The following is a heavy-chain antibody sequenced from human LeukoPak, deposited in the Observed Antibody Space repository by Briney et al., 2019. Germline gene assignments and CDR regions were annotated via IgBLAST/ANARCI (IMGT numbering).Heavy chain of an antibody. V-gene: IGHV3-9*01. D-gene: IGHD6-13*01. J-gene: IGHJ4*02. CDR1: GFTFDDYA. CDR2: VSWNSGSI. CDR3: AKDSGIAAAGNTFDY. Sequence: GGSLRLSCAASGFTFDDYAIHWVRQAPGKGLEWVSGVSWNSGSIGYADSVKGRFTISRDNAKNSLYLQMNSLRAEDTALYYCAKDSGIAAAGNTFDYWGQGTLVTVSS.